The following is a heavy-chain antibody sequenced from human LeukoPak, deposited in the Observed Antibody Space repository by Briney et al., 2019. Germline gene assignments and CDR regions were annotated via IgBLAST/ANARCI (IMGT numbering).Heavy chain of an antibody. J-gene: IGHJ4*02. CDR1: GFTFSSYG. D-gene: IGHD5-18*01. V-gene: IGHV3-30*18. CDR2: ISYDGSNK. Sequence: PGGSLRLSCAASGFTFSSYGMHWVRQAPGKGLEWVAVISYDGSNKYCADSVKGRFAISRDNSKNTLYLQMNSLRAEDTAVYYCAKDPLLGYSYGYAFGYWGQGTLVTVSS. CDR3: AKDPLLGYSYGYAFGY.